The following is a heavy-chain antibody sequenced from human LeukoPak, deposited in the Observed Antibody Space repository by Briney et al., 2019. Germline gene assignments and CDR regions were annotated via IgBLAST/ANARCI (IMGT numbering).Heavy chain of an antibody. D-gene: IGHD4-11*01. CDR3: ARDADSNYLPYYYYMDV. J-gene: IGHJ6*03. Sequence: ASVKVSCKASGYTFTSYGISWVRQAPGQGLEWMGWISAYNGNTNYAQKLQGRVTMTTDTSTSTAYMELRSLRSDDTAVYYCARDADSNYLPYYYYMDVWGKGTTVTVSS. CDR2: ISAYNGNT. CDR1: GYTFTSYG. V-gene: IGHV1-18*01.